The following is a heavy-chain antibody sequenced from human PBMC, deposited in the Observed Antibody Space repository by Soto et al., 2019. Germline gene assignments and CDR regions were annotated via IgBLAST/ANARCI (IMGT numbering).Heavy chain of an antibody. CDR1: GFTFSSYS. Sequence: EVQLVESGGGLVKPGGSLRLSRAASGFTFSSYSMNWVRQAPGKGLEWVSSISSSSSYIYYADSVKGRFTISRDNAKNSLYLQMNSLRAEDTAVYYCARSRDYGDFEPGMDVWGQGTTVTVSS. J-gene: IGHJ6*02. V-gene: IGHV3-21*01. D-gene: IGHD4-17*01. CDR3: ARSRDYGDFEPGMDV. CDR2: ISSSSSYI.